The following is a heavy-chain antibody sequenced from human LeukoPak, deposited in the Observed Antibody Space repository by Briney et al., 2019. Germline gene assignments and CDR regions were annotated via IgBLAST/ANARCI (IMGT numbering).Heavy chain of an antibody. D-gene: IGHD4-23*01. CDR2: IISDGSSA. CDR1: GFTFSSCW. CDR3: ARASGPNYGGNRFALDY. V-gene: IGHV3-74*01. Sequence: GGSLRLSCAASGFTFSSCWMHWVRQAPGKGLVWVSRIISDGSSASYADSVKGRFTISRDNAKNTLFLQMDSLRAEDTAVYYCARASGPNYGGNRFALDYWGQGTLVTVSS. J-gene: IGHJ4*02.